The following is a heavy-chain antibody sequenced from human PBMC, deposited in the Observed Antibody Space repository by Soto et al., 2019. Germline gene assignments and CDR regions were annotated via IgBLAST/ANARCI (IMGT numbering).Heavy chain of an antibody. D-gene: IGHD3-9*01. CDR3: ARANYILTGYSPKSDYFDY. V-gene: IGHV4-31*03. J-gene: IGHJ4*02. CDR1: GGSISSGGYY. Sequence: SETLSLTCTVSGGSISSGGYYWSWIRQHPGKGLEWIGYIYYSGSTYYNPSLKSRVTISVDTSKNQFSLKLSSVTAADTAVYYCARANYILTGYSPKSDYFDYWGQGTLVTVSS. CDR2: IYYSGST.